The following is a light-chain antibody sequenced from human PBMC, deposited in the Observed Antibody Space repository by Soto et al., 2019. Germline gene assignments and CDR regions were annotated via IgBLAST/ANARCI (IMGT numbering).Light chain of an antibody. CDR1: SSNIGRHA. V-gene: IGLV1-44*01. Sequence: QSALTQPPSASGTPGQWVSISCSGGSSNIGRHAVNWYQQVAGTAPRLLINRNDQRASGVPDRFSGSRSGTSASLAISGLQSEDEADYYCAAWDDSLNVVLFGGGTKLTVL. CDR3: AAWDDSLNVVL. CDR2: RND. J-gene: IGLJ2*01.